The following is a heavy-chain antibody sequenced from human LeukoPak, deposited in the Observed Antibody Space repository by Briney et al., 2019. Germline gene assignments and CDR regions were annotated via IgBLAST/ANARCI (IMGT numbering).Heavy chain of an antibody. CDR2: ISPYTGGT. CDR3: VRDHNSENWGSLGK. CDR1: GGTFSSYA. J-gene: IGHJ4*02. Sequence: GASVKVSCKASGGTFSSYAISWVRQAPGQGLEWMGWISPYTGGTNYAQKFQGRVTITQDRSSNTVYMDLNRLTSDDTALYCCVRDHNSENWGSLGKWGQGTLVTVSS. V-gene: IGHV1-2*02. D-gene: IGHD7-27*01.